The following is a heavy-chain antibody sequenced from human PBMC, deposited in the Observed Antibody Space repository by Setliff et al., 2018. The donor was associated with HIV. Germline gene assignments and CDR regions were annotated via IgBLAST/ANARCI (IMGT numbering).Heavy chain of an antibody. V-gene: IGHV1-18*01. Sequence: ASVKVSCKASGYTFTSYGISWVRQAPGQGLEWMGWISAYNGNTSYAQKFQGRVTMTTDTSTSTAYMELRSLRSDDTAVYYCARRTIDYYYMDVWGKGTAVTVSS. CDR3: ARRTIDYYYMDV. CDR1: GYTFTSYG. CDR2: ISAYNGNT. J-gene: IGHJ6*03.